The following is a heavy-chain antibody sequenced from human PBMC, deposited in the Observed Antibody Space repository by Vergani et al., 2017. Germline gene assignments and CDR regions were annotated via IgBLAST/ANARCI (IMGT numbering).Heavy chain of an antibody. D-gene: IGHD3-22*01. CDR2: ISGSGGST. J-gene: IGHJ4*02. CDR3: ARDRTTYYYDSSGPAPLDY. V-gene: IGHV3-23*04. CDR1: GFTFSSYA. Sequence: EVQLVESGGGLVQAGGSLRLSCAASGFTFSSYAMSWVRQAPGKGLEWVSAISGSGGSTYYADSVKGRFTISRDNSKNTLYLQMNSLRAEDTAVYYCARDRTTYYYDSSGPAPLDYWGQGTLVTVSS.